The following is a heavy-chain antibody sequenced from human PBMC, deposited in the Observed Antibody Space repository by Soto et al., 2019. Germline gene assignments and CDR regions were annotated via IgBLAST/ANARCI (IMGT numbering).Heavy chain of an antibody. CDR1: GYTSSNPW. J-gene: IGHJ1*01. V-gene: IGHV5-51*03. Sequence: GGSLKICCQCSGYTSSNPWIGLFSQCRGEGLEWMGISYPGDPETRYSPSFLAEVTILSVKSIKTGYLQWSSLEASYIAFYFCARSPRSSPYLDVWGTGALVTVSS. CDR3: ARSPRSSPYLDV. D-gene: IGHD6-13*01. CDR2: SYPGDPET.